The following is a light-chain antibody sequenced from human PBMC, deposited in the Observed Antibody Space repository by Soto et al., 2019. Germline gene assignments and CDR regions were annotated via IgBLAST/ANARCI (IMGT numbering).Light chain of an antibody. CDR2: NAS. CDR3: QQNYIVPPT. J-gene: IGKJ1*01. CDR1: QSIITY. Sequence: DVQMTQSPSSLSTSVGDRVTLTCRASQSIITYLSWYQLRPGKAPKLLVYNASKLESGVPSRFSGSGSGTDFTLTISSLQPEDFATYYCQQNYIVPPTFGQGTKVEIK. V-gene: IGKV1-39*01.